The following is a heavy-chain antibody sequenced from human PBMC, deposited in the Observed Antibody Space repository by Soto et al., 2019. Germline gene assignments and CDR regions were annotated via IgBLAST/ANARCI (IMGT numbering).Heavy chain of an antibody. CDR3: ARDRSITFFGVVIMGYYGMDV. J-gene: IGHJ6*02. CDR2: INPSGGST. Sequence: ASVKVSCKASGYTFTSYYMHWVRQAPGQGLEWMGIINPSGGSTSYAQKFQGRVTMTRDTSTSTVYMELSSLRSEDTAVYYCARDRSITFFGVVIMGYYGMDVWGQGTTVTVSS. D-gene: IGHD3-3*01. V-gene: IGHV1-46*01. CDR1: GYTFTSYY.